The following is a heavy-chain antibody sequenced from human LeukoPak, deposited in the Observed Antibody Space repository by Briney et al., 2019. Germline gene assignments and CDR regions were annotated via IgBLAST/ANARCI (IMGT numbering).Heavy chain of an antibody. CDR2: ISGCGGSK. V-gene: IGHV3-23*01. Sequence: GGSLRLSRAASGFTFSSYAMSWLRQAPGKGLEWVSAISGCGGSKYYADSVKGRFTISRDNSKNTLYLQMNSLRAEDTAVYYCAKAGLYCSGGSCYDWFDPWGQGTLDTVSS. D-gene: IGHD2-15*01. CDR1: GFTFSSYA. CDR3: AKAGLYCSGGSCYDWFDP. J-gene: IGHJ5*02.